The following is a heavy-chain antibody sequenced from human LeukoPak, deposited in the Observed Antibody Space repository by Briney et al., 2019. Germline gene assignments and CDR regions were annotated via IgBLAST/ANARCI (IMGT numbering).Heavy chain of an antibody. V-gene: IGHV4-4*07. CDR2: IYTSGST. Sequence: PSETLSLTCTVSGASISSYYWSWIRQPAGKGLEWIGRIYTSGSTNYNPSLKSRVTMSVDTSKNQFSLKLSSVTAADMAVYYCARVVPLGPPYYMDVWGKGTTVTVSS. CDR3: ARVVPLGPPYYMDV. J-gene: IGHJ6*03. CDR1: GASISSYY.